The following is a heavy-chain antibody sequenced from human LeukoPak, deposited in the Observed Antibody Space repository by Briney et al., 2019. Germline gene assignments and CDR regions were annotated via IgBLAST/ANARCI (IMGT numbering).Heavy chain of an antibody. D-gene: IGHD3/OR15-3a*01. CDR1: GLTFSSYW. Sequence: PGGSLRLSCAASGLTFSSYWMHWVRQAPGEGLVWVSRINSDGSSTRHADSVKGRFTISRDNAKNTLYLQMNSLRAEDTAVYYCVRDQDGLGVDYWGQGTLVTVSS. J-gene: IGHJ4*02. CDR2: INSDGSST. CDR3: VRDQDGLGVDY. V-gene: IGHV3-74*01.